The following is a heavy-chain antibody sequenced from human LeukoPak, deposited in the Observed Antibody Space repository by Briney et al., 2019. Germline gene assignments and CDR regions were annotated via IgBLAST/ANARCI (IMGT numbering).Heavy chain of an antibody. Sequence: GVSLRLTCVASGFTFSNYWMHWVRQPPGKGLVWVSRIYVDGRTTNYADSVKGRFTISRHNAKNTVYLEMNSLSVEDTATYYCIRDFRSADLWGQGTLVTVTS. V-gene: IGHV3-74*01. J-gene: IGHJ5*02. CDR2: IYVDGRTT. CDR3: IRDFRSADL. CDR1: GFTFSNYW.